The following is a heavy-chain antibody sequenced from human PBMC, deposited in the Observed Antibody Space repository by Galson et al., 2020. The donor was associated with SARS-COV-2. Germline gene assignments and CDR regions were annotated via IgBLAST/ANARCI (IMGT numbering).Heavy chain of an antibody. CDR3: ARGYNSSWYFG. J-gene: IGHJ4*02. Sequence: SETLSLTCAVSGYSISSGYYWGWIRQPPGKGLEWIGSIYHSGSTYYNPSLKSRVTISVDTSKNQFSLKLSSVTAADTAVYYCARGYNSSWYFGWGQGTLVTVSS. D-gene: IGHD6-13*01. CDR2: IYHSGST. CDR1: GYSISSGYY. V-gene: IGHV4-38-2*01.